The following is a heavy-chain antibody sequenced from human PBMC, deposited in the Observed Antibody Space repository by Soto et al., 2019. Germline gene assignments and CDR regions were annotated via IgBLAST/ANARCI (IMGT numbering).Heavy chain of an antibody. V-gene: IGHV1-18*01. D-gene: IGHD3-22*01. CDR1: GYTFSSYG. CDR2: ISAYNGNT. Sequence: ASVKVSCKASGYTFSSYGISWVRRAPGQGLEWMGWISAYNGNTNYAQKLQGRVTMTTDTSTSTAYMELRSLRSDDTAVYYCARVEEGEGYYDSSGYSDYCGQGTLVTVSS. J-gene: IGHJ4*02. CDR3: ARVEEGEGYYDSSGYSDY.